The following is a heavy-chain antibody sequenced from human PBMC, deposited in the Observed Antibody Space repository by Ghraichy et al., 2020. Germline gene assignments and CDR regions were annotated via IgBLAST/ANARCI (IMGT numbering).Heavy chain of an antibody. V-gene: IGHV3-30*02. CDR3: AKDPAAGYYYYGMDV. Sequence: GGSLRLSCAASGFTFSSYGMHWVRQAPGKGLEWVAFIRYDGSNKYYADSVKDRFTISRDNSKNTLYLQMNSLRAEDTAVYYCAKDPAAGYYYYGMDVWGQGTTVTVSS. CDR1: GFTFSSYG. D-gene: IGHD6-13*01. CDR2: IRYDGSNK. J-gene: IGHJ6*02.